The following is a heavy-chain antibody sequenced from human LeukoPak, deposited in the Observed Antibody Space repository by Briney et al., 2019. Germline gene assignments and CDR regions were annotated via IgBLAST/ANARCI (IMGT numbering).Heavy chain of an antibody. CDR2: INWNGGST. D-gene: IGHD7-27*01. CDR3: ARASVELGGLDAFDI. CDR1: GFTFDDYG. Sequence: PGGSLRPSCAASGFTFDDYGMSWVRQAPGKGLEWVSGINWNGGSTGYADSVKGRFTISRDNAKNSLYLQMNSLRAEDTALYYCARASVELGGLDAFDIWGQGTMVTVSS. J-gene: IGHJ3*02. V-gene: IGHV3-20*04.